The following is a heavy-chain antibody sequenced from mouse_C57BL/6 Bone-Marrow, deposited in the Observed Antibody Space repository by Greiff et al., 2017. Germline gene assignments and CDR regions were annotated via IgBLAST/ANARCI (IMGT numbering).Heavy chain of an antibody. D-gene: IGHD2-4*01. CDR1: GYTFTDYE. Sequence: QVQLQQSGAELVRPGASVTLSCKASGYTFTDYEMHWVKQTPVHGLEWIGAIDPATGGTAYNQKLKGKAILTADKSSSTAYMALRSLPSEDSAVYYCTRGGYDYPYFDYWGQGTTLTVSS. CDR3: TRGGYDYPYFDY. V-gene: IGHV1-15*01. CDR2: IDPATGGT. J-gene: IGHJ2*01.